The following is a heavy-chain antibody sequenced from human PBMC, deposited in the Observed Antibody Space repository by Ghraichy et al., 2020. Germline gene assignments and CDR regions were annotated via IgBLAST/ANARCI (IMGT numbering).Heavy chain of an antibody. CDR2: IYYSGST. V-gene: IGHV4-39*01. D-gene: IGHD2-2*01. J-gene: IGHJ4*02. CDR1: GGSISSSSYY. CDR3: ARHSRQLPGHDY. Sequence: SETLSLTCTVSGGSISSSSYYWGWIRQPPGKGLEWIGSIYYSGSTYYNPSLKSRVTISVDTSKNQFSLKLSSVTAADTAVYYCARHSRQLPGHDYWGQGTLVTVSS.